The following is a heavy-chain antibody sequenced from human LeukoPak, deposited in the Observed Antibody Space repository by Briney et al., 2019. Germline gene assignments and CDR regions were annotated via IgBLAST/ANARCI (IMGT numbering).Heavy chain of an antibody. J-gene: IGHJ5*02. V-gene: IGHV4-59*01. Sequence: SETLSLTCTVSGGSISSYYWSWIRQPPGKGLEWIGYIYYSGSTNYNPSLKSRVTMSVDTSKNQFSLKLSSVTAADTAVYYCARWWDYGSGSYYRNWFDPWGQGTLVTVSS. CDR1: GGSISSYY. CDR2: IYYSGST. CDR3: ARWWDYGSGSYYRNWFDP. D-gene: IGHD3-10*01.